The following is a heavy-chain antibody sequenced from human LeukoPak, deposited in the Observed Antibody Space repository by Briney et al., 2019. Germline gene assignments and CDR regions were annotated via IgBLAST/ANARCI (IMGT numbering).Heavy chain of an antibody. D-gene: IGHD2-15*01. Sequence: PGGSLRLSCAASGFTLSSYEMNWVRQAPGKGLEWVSYISSSGSTIYYADSVKGRFTISRDNAKNSLYLQMNSLRAEDTAVYYCARDQLYANTLGYCSGGSCYRPNWFDPWGQGTLVTVSS. CDR1: GFTLSSYE. J-gene: IGHJ5*02. CDR3: ARDQLYANTLGYCSGGSCYRPNWFDP. CDR2: ISSSGSTI. V-gene: IGHV3-48*03.